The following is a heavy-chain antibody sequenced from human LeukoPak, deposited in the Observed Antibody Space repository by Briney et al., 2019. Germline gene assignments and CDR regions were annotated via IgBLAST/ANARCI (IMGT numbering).Heavy chain of an antibody. J-gene: IGHJ4*02. V-gene: IGHV4-59*01. Sequence: SETLSLTCTVSGGSISSYYWSWIRQPPGKGLEWIGYIYYSGSTNYNPSLKSRVTISVDTSKKQFSLKLSSVTAADTAVYYCARYVWGSYPTFKDYWGQGTLVTVSS. CDR1: GGSISSYY. CDR3: ARYVWGSYPTFKDY. CDR2: IYYSGST. D-gene: IGHD3-16*02.